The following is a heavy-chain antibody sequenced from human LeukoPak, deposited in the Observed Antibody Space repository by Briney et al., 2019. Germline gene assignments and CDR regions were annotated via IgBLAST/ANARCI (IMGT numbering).Heavy chain of an antibody. V-gene: IGHV3-9*03. CDR3: ARGDRFRYSYADY. CDR2: ISWNSGSI. Sequence: GGSLRLSCAASGFTFDDYAMHWVRQAPGKGLEWVSGISWNSGSIGYADSVKGRFTISRDNAKNSLYLQMNSLRAEDMALHYCARGDRFRYSYADYWGQGTLVTVSS. J-gene: IGHJ4*02. CDR1: GFTFDDYA. D-gene: IGHD5-18*01.